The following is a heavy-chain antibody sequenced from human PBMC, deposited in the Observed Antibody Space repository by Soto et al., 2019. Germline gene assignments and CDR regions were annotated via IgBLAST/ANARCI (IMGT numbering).Heavy chain of an antibody. J-gene: IGHJ4*02. CDR3: ARDWSSSDWFPHIDY. CDR2: ISGSSSFI. Sequence: PGGSLRLSCAASGFTFRSYSINWVRQAPGKGLEWVSSISGSSSFIYYADSVKGRFSISRDNAKNSLYLQMNSLRAEDTAVYYCARDWSSSDWFPHIDYWGQGTLVTSPQ. V-gene: IGHV3-21*06. CDR1: GFTFRSYS. D-gene: IGHD6-19*01.